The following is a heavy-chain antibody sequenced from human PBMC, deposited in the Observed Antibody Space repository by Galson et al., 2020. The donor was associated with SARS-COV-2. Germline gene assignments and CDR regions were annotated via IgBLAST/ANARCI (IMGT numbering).Heavy chain of an antibody. CDR3: ARRVCGASACYLDY. V-gene: IGHV4-30-4*07. D-gene: IGHD2-15*01. J-gene: IGHJ4*02. CDR1: GGSISSGDYS. Sequence: SETLSLTCAVSGGSISSGDYSWSWIRQPPGKGLDWIGYIYYSGSTYYIPSLKSRLTISLHTSENQFSLKLSSVTAADSAVYFCARRVCGASACYLDYWGQGTLVTVSS. CDR2: IYYSGST.